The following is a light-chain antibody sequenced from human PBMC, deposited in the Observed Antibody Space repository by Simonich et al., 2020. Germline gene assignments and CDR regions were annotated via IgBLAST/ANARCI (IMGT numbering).Light chain of an antibody. V-gene: IGLV2-14*01. CDR3: SSYTSSSTLV. CDR1: SSDVGGYNY. Sequence: QSALTQPASVSGSPGQSITISCTGTSSDVGGYNYVSWYQQHPGKAPKLMIYDVSKRPSGVSNRFSGYKSVNTASLTISGLQAEDEADYYCSSYTSSSTLVFGGGTKLTVL. CDR2: DVS. J-gene: IGLJ2*01.